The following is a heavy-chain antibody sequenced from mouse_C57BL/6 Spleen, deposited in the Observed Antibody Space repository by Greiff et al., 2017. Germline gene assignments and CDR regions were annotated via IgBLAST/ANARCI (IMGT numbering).Heavy chain of an antibody. J-gene: IGHJ4*01. Sequence: DVHLVESGGGLVKPGGSLKLSCAASGFTFSDYGMHWVRQAPEKGLEWVAYISSGSSTIYYADTVKGRFTISRDNAKNTLFLQMTSLRSEDTAMYYCARNCYYAMDYWGQGTSVTVSS. CDR2: ISSGSSTI. CDR1: GFTFSDYG. D-gene: IGHD4-1*01. V-gene: IGHV5-17*01. CDR3: ARNCYYAMDY.